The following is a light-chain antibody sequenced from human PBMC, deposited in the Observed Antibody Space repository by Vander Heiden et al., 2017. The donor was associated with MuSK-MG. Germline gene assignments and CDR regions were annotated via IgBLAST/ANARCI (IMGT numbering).Light chain of an antibody. CDR3: QAWDSSTGGV. V-gene: IGLV3-1*01. J-gene: IGLJ2*01. Sequence: SYALTQPPSASVSPGQTASITCSGDKLGDKYACWYQQKPGQSPVLVIYQDSKRPSGIPERFSGSNSGNTATLTISGTQAMDEADYYCQAWDSSTGGVFGGGTKLTVL. CDR1: KLGDKY. CDR2: QDS.